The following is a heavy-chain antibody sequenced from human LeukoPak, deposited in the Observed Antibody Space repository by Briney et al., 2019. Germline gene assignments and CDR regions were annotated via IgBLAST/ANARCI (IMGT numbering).Heavy chain of an antibody. Sequence: SETLSLTCTVSGGSISNYYWSWIRQPPGKGLEWIGYIYYSGSTKYNPSLKSRVTISVDTSKNQFSLRLSPVTAADTAVYYCARVVYSGYDFRGAMDVWGKGTTVTVSS. CDR1: GGSISNYY. CDR2: IYYSGST. J-gene: IGHJ6*03. V-gene: IGHV4-59*01. CDR3: ARVVYSGYDFRGAMDV. D-gene: IGHD5-12*01.